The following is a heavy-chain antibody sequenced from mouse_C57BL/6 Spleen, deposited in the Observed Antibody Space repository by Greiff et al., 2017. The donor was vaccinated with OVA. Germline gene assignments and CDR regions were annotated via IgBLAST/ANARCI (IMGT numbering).Heavy chain of an antibody. V-gene: IGHV14-3*01. CDR1: GFNIKNTY. CDR3: ARDYYGSSYVPFAY. J-gene: IGHJ3*01. CDR2: IDPANGNT. D-gene: IGHD1-1*01. Sequence: VQLKESVAELVRPGASVKLSCTASGFNIKNTYMHWVKQRPEQGLEWIGRIDPANGNTKYAPKFQGKATITADTSSNTAYLQLSSLTSEDTAIYYCARDYYGSSYVPFAYWGQGTLVTVSA.